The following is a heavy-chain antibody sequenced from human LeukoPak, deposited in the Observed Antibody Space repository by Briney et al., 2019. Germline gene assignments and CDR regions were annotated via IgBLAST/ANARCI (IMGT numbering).Heavy chain of an antibody. CDR1: GGAISSSRHS. Sequence: SETLSLTCTVSGGAISSSRHSWTWIRQPPGRGLEWIGYISYIGTTNYNPSLKSRVTISIDTSKNQFSLKLSSVTTADTAVYYCARDLVTVTKGFDIWGLGTMVSVSS. V-gene: IGHV4-61*01. D-gene: IGHD4-17*01. CDR2: ISYIGTT. J-gene: IGHJ3*02. CDR3: ARDLVTVTKGFDI.